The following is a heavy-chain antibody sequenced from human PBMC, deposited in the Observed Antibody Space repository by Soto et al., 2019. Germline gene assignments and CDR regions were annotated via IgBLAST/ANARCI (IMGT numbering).Heavy chain of an antibody. V-gene: IGHV3-49*03. CDR1: VFTFGDSA. CDR3: TRLPVGSLWSGYSLDY. J-gene: IGHJ4*02. CDR2: IRVKASGGTT. D-gene: IGHD3-3*01. Sequence: WSLRLSCTASVFTFGDSAMSWFRQAPGKGLEWVGFIRVKASGGTTEYAASVKGRFTISRDDSKSIAYLQMNSLKTGDTAVYYCTRLPVGSLWSGYSLDYWGQGTLVTVSS.